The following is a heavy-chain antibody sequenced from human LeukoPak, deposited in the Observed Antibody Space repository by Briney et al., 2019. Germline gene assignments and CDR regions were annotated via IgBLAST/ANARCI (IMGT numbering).Heavy chain of an antibody. J-gene: IGHJ4*02. D-gene: IGHD5-18*01. V-gene: IGHV3-33*01. Sequence: GRSLRLSCAASAFTFSSYGMHWVRQAPGKGLEWVAVIWYDGSNKNYADSVKGRFTISRDNSKNTLYLQMNSLRAEDTAVYYCARDRSYGYGGEYFDYWGQGTLVTVSS. CDR3: ARDRSYGYGGEYFDY. CDR1: AFTFSSYG. CDR2: IWYDGSNK.